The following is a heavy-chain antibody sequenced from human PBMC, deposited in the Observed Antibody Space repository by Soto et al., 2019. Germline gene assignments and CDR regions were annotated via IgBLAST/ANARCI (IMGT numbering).Heavy chain of an antibody. J-gene: IGHJ4*02. D-gene: IGHD3-22*01. CDR1: SGSIRSDDW. V-gene: IGHV4-4*02. Sequence: QVHLQESGPGLVKPSETLSLICNVSSGSIRSDDWWTWVRQSPGKGLEWIGEISHSGHSNYNPSFKSRLKLSXAXSXXHFSLNLNSVTAADTATYYCPRGHKAPAAHPTMIIVVALDFWGQGAVVTVSS. CDR3: PRGHKAPAAHPTMIIVVALDF. CDR2: ISHSGHS.